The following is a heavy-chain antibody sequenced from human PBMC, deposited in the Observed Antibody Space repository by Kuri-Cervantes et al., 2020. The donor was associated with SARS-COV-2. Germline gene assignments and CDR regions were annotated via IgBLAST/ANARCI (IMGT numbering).Heavy chain of an antibody. D-gene: IGHD2/OR15-2a*01. Sequence: GESLKISCAASGFTFSSFPMSWVRQAPGKGLERVSGISGSGANTYYADSVKGWFTISRDNSKNTLYLQMNSLRAEDTAVYYCVKDSRVYYFDYWGQGTLVTVSS. CDR3: VKDSRVYYFDY. CDR1: GFTFSSFP. V-gene: IGHV3-23*01. J-gene: IGHJ4*02. CDR2: ISGSGANT.